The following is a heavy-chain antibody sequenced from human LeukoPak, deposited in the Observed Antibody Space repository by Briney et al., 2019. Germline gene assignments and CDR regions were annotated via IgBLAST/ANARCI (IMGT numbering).Heavy chain of an antibody. CDR2: IDYSGCT. CDR3: FKQKTAYDILTGSTPNWFDP. CDR1: GGSISSSSYY. J-gene: IGHJ5*02. V-gene: IGHV4-39*05. Sequence: ASETPSLTCTVSGGSISSSSYYWGWIRQPPGKSLEWIGSIDYSGCTLYNTSLKSRVTLSVDTSKNQFSLKLSFVTAAGTAVFFFFKQKTAYDILTGSTPNWFDPWGQGTLVTVSS. D-gene: IGHD3-9*01.